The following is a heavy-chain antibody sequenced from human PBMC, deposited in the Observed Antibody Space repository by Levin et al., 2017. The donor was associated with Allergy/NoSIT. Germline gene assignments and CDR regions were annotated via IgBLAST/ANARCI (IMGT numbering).Heavy chain of an antibody. CDR1: GYTFTSYD. D-gene: IGHD6-6*01. CDR2: MNPNSGNT. Sequence: GASVKVSCKASGYTFTSYDINWVRQATGQGLEWMGWMNPNSGNTGYAQKFQGRVTMTRNTSISTAYMELSSLRSEDTAVYYCARGRKKGTARPTNWFDPWGQGTLVTVSS. J-gene: IGHJ5*02. V-gene: IGHV1-8*01. CDR3: ARGRKKGTARPTNWFDP.